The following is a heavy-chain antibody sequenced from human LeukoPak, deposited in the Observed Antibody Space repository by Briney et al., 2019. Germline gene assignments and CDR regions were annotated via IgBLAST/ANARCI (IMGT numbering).Heavy chain of an antibody. CDR3: AKYPPRENSGWFYFDY. D-gene: IGHD6-19*01. Sequence: PGGSLRLSCAASGFTFSTYSMNWVRQAPGKGLEWVSYIRSTSSHIDYADSVKGRFTISRDNAKNSVYLQMNSLRVEDTAIYYCAKYPPRENSGWFYFDYWGQGTLVTVSS. CDR1: GFTFSTYS. V-gene: IGHV3-21*04. J-gene: IGHJ4*02. CDR2: IRSTSSHI.